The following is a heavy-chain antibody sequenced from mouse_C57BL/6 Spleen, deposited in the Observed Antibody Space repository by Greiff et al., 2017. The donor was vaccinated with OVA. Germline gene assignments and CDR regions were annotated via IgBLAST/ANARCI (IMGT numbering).Heavy chain of an antibody. D-gene: IGHD1-1*01. CDR2: IDPETGGT. J-gene: IGHJ2*01. CDR3: TRWDYGSSLDY. CDR1: GYTFTDYE. V-gene: IGHV1-15*01. Sequence: QVQLQQSGAELVRPGASVTLSCKASGYTFTDYEMHWVKQTPVHGLEWIGAIDPETGGTAYNQKFKGKAILTADKSSRTAYMELRSLTSEDSAVYYCTRWDYGSSLDYWGQGTTLTVSS.